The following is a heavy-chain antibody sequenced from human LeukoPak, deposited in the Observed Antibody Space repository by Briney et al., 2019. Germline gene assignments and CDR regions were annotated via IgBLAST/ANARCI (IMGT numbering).Heavy chain of an antibody. CDR1: GGSISSYY. CDR3: ARNPETYYYDSSGPNGAFDI. Sequence: SETLSLTCTVSGGSISSYYWSWIRQPPAKGLEWIGYIYYSGSTNYNPSLKSRVTISVDTSKSQFSLKLSSVTAADTAVYYCARNPETYYYDSSGPNGAFDIWGQGTMVTVSS. V-gene: IGHV4-59*08. D-gene: IGHD3-22*01. J-gene: IGHJ3*02. CDR2: IYYSGST.